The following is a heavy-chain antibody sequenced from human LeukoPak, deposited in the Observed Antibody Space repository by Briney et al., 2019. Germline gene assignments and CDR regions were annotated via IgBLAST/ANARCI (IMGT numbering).Heavy chain of an antibody. V-gene: IGHV5-51*01. CDR1: GYRFTTYW. D-gene: IGHD5/OR15-5a*01. CDR2: IDAEGSDI. Sequence: ESLKISCRGSGYRFTTYWIAWVRQMPGKGLEWMGIIDAEGSDIRYSPSFQGQVIISVDKSNSTAYLQWNSLRASDTAMYYCARSLGSSYYMDVWGKGTTVTVSS. CDR3: ARSLGSSYYMDV. J-gene: IGHJ6*03.